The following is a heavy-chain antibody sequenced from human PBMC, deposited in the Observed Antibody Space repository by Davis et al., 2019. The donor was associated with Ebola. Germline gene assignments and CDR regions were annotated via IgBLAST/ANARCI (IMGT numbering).Heavy chain of an antibody. V-gene: IGHV4-38-2*02. J-gene: IGHJ4*02. CDR3: ARDYVY. CDR2: IYHSGST. D-gene: IGHD2-8*01. Sequence: SETLSLTCTVSGYSINRGFTWGWIRQPPGKGLEWIGSIYHSGSTNYSPSLKSRVTISADTSKNQFSLRLKPVTAADTAMYYCARDYVYWGQGILVTVSS. CDR1: GYSINRGFT.